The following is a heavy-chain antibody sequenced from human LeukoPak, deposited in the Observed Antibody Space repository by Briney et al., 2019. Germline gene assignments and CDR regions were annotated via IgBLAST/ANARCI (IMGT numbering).Heavy chain of an antibody. CDR2: IIPIFGTA. V-gene: IGHV1-69*13. Sequence: SVKVSCKASGGTFSSYAISWVRQAPGQGLEWMGGIIPIFGTANYAQKFQGRVTITADESTSTAYMELSSLRSEDTAVYYCARDGPYGGGDCYSDWGQGTLVTVSS. D-gene: IGHD2-21*01. CDR3: ARDGPYGGGDCYSD. J-gene: IGHJ4*02. CDR1: GGTFSSYA.